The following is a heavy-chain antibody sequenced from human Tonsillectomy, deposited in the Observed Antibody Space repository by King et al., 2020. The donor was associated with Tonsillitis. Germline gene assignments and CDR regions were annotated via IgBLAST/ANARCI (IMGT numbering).Heavy chain of an antibody. D-gene: IGHD1-26*01. CDR2: IKSEVSGGTT. J-gene: IGHJ4*02. V-gene: IGHV3-15*01. CDR1: KAW. Sequence: KAWMSWVRQAPGKGLEWVGRIKSEVSGGTTEYAAPVRGRFTISREDSKNTVYLQVNSLNTEYTAVYYCTAEIPGGYSDFFDYWGQGTLVTVSS. CDR3: TAEIPGGYSDFFDY.